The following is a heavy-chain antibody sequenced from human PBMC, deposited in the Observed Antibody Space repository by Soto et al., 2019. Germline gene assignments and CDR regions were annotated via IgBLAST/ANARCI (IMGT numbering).Heavy chain of an antibody. CDR1: GGSISSYY. Sequence: SETLSLTXTVSGGSISSYYWSWIRQPAGKGLEWIGRIYTSGSTNYNPSLKSRVTMSVDTSKNQFSLKLSSVTAADTAVYYCARATHGSGRLNWFDPWGQGTLVTVSS. D-gene: IGHD3-10*01. CDR3: ARATHGSGRLNWFDP. V-gene: IGHV4-4*07. J-gene: IGHJ5*02. CDR2: IYTSGST.